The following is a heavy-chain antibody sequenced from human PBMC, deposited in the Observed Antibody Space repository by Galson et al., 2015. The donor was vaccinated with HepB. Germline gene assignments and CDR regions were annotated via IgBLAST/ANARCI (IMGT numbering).Heavy chain of an antibody. CDR2: IDPSDSYT. J-gene: IGHJ5*02. D-gene: IGHD6-13*01. V-gene: IGHV5-10-1*01. CDR1: GYSFTSYW. Sequence: QSGAEVKKPGESLRISCKGSGYSFTSYWISWVRQMPGKGLEWMGRIDPSDSYTNYSPSFQGHVTISADKSISTAYLQWSSLKASDTAMYYCARRARTLGGGKISSTSWRGFDPWGQGTLVTVSS. CDR3: ARRARTLGGGKISSTSWRGFDP.